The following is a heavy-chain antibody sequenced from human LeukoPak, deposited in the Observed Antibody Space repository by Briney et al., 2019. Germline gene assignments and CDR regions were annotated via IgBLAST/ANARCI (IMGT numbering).Heavy chain of an antibody. Sequence: GGSLRLSCAASGFPFKSYAMTWVRQAPGKGLEWVSAISGTGGSPYYADSVKGRFTISRDNSKSTLYLQMNNLRAEDTAVYYCAKSGIAGATRWFDPWGQGTLVTVSS. J-gene: IGHJ5*02. D-gene: IGHD1-26*01. V-gene: IGHV3-23*01. CDR3: AKSGIAGATRWFDP. CDR1: GFPFKSYA. CDR2: ISGTGGSP.